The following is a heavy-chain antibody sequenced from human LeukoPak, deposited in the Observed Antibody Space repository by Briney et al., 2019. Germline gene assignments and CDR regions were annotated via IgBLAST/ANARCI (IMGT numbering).Heavy chain of an antibody. V-gene: IGHV4-31*03. CDR2: IYYSGST. CDR3: ARSRGLLRLFTVNWFDP. J-gene: IGHJ5*02. Sequence: SETLSLTSTVSGGSISSGGYYWSWHRQHPGKGLEWIGYIYYSGSTYYNPSLKSRVTISVDTSKNQFSLKLSSVTAADTAVYYCARSRGLLRLFTVNWFDPWGQGTLVTVSS. CDR1: GGSISSGGYY. D-gene: IGHD2-15*01.